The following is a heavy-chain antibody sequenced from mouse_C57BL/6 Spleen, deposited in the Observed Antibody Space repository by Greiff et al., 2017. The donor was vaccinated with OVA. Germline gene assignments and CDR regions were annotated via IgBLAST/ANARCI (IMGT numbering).Heavy chain of an antibody. Sequence: EVMLLESGGGLVKPGGSLKLSCAASGFTFSDYGMHWVRQAPEKGLEWVAYISSGSSTIYYTDTLKGRVTLSRDTAYSTLFMQLTSLRSEDSAVYYCAPQRSPYYAMDDWGKGTTVTVSS. CDR3: APQRSPYYAMDD. J-gene: IGHJ4*01. CDR1: GFTFSDYG. V-gene: IGHV5-17*01. CDR2: ISSGSSTI.